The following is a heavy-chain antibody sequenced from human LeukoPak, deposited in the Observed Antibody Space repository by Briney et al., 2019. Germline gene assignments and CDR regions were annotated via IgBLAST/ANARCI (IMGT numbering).Heavy chain of an antibody. CDR3: ARDFVGSSWIGGYYFDY. CDR2: ISYDGRNK. J-gene: IGHJ4*02. V-gene: IGHV3-30*03. Sequence: GGSLRLSCAASGFTFRSYGMHWVRQAPGKGLEWVAVISYDGRNKFYADSVKGRFTISRDNSKNTLYLQMNSLRAEDTAVYYCARDFVGSSWIGGYYFDYWGQGTLVTVSS. D-gene: IGHD6-13*01. CDR1: GFTFRSYG.